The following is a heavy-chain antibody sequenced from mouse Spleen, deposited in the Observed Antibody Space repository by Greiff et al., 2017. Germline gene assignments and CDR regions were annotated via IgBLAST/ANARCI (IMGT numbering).Heavy chain of an antibody. J-gene: IGHJ4*01. CDR2: IDPENGDT. CDR1: GFNIKDDY. D-gene: IGHD1-1*02. Sequence: VQLQQSGAELVRPGASVKLSCTASGFNIKDDYMHWVKQRPEQGLEWIGWIDPENGDTEYASKFQGKATITADTSSNTAYLQLSSLTSEDTAVYYCTTDDGSDYYAMDYWGQGTSVTVSS. CDR3: TTDDGSDYYAMDY. V-gene: IGHV14-4*01.